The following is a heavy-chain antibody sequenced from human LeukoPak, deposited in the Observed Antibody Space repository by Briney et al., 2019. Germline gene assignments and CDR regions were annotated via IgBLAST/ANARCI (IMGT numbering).Heavy chain of an antibody. CDR3: ARWVVAATPNTFDI. J-gene: IGHJ3*02. Sequence: GGSLRLSCAASGFTFSSYEMNWVRQAPGKGLEWVSYISSSGSTIYYADSVKGRFTISRDNAKNSLYLQMNSLRAEDTAVYYCARWVVAATPNTFDIWGQGTMVTVSS. CDR2: ISSSGSTI. V-gene: IGHV3-48*03. D-gene: IGHD2-15*01. CDR1: GFTFSSYE.